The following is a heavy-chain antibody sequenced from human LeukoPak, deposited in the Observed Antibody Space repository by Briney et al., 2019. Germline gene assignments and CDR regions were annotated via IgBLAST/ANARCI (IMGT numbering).Heavy chain of an antibody. CDR1: GFTFSNHW. D-gene: IGHD3-3*02. CDR3: AKSGSSVFWS. CDR2: IRDDGSEK. Sequence: GGSLRLSCAASGFTFSNHWMSWVRQAPGKGLEWVANIRDDGSEKYYVDSVNGRFTVSRDNVKNSLFLQMNSLRVDDHTVYYCAKSGSSVFWSWGQGTLVTVSS. V-gene: IGHV3-7*03. J-gene: IGHJ5*02.